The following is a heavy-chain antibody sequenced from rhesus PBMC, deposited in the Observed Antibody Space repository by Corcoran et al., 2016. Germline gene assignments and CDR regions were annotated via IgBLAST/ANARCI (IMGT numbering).Heavy chain of an antibody. CDR2: ISYRGNA. CDR3: AVSGVILGSVDV. Sequence: QMQLQESGPGLVRPSETLSLTCAVSGGSLSSGYCYWCWIRQPPGKELEWIGYISYRGNALYTPSLKSRVTISRDTSKNHFSLKLTSVTAADTGVYYCAVSGVILGSVDVWGRGVLVTVSS. J-gene: IGHJ5-2*02. CDR1: GGSLSSGYCY. V-gene: IGHV4-122*02. D-gene: IGHD3-34*01.